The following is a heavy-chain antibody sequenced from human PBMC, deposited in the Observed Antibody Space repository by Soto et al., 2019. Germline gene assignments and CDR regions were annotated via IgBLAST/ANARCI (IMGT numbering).Heavy chain of an antibody. CDR1: GYTFTSYA. CDR2: INAGNGNT. D-gene: IGHD1-26*01. J-gene: IGHJ4*02. V-gene: IGHV1-3*01. Sequence: GASVKVSFKASGYTFTSYAMHWVRQAPGQRLEWMGWINAGNGNTKYSQKFQGRVTITRDTSASTAYMELSSLRSEDTAVYYCAKVSIVGATTPLFDYWGQGTLVTVSS. CDR3: AKVSIVGATTPLFDY.